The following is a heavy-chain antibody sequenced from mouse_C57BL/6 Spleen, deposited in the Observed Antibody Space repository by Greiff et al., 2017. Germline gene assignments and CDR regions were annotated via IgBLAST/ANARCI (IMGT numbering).Heavy chain of an antibody. J-gene: IGHJ4*01. CDR2: ISSGSSTI. D-gene: IGHD2-5*01. V-gene: IGHV5-17*01. CDR1: GFTFSDYG. Sequence: VMLVESGGGLVKPGGSLKLSCAASGFTFSDYGMHWVRQAPEKGLAWVAYISSGSSTIYYADTVKGRFPISRDNAKNTLFLQMTSLRSEDTAMYYCARRPYYSNYVDYAMDDWGQGTSVTVAS. CDR3: ARRPYYSNYVDYAMDD.